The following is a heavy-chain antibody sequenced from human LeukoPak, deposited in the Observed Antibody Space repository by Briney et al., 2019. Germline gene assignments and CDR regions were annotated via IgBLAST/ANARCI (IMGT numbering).Heavy chain of an antibody. Sequence: QAGGSLRLSCAASGFTFSSYSMNWVRQAPGKGPEWVAVISYDGSVKHYADSVRGRFTISRDNSKSTLFLQMNSLRTDDTSVYFCAKFAYNWNAPDGFDMWGQGTMVIVSS. V-gene: IGHV3-30*18. CDR2: ISYDGSVK. J-gene: IGHJ3*02. D-gene: IGHD1-1*01. CDR1: GFTFSSYS. CDR3: AKFAYNWNAPDGFDM.